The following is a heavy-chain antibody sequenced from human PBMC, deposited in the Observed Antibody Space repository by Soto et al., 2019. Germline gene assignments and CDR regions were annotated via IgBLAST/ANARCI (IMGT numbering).Heavy chain of an antibody. CDR3: ASQYCYGSGHNY. CDR1: GGSISSSSYY. CDR2: ISYSGST. D-gene: IGHD3-10*01. Sequence: QLQLQESGPGLVKPSETLSLTCTVSGGSISSSSYYWGWIRQPPGKGLEWIGSISYSGSTYYNPSQKSRTTITVDQSKNQFSLKLSSGTAEATAVYYWASQYCYGSGHNYWGQGTLVTVSS. J-gene: IGHJ4*02. V-gene: IGHV4-39*01.